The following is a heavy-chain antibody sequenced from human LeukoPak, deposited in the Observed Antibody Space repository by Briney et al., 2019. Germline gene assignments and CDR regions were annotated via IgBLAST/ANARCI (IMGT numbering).Heavy chain of an antibody. V-gene: IGHV3-21*01. Sequence: GGSLRLSCAASGFTFSSYTMNWVRQAPGKGLEWVSIISSGSSYIHYADSVKGRFTISRDNAKNSLYLQMNSLRAEDTAVYYCARGGDVVVAASGYLNYFDYWGQGTLVTVSS. CDR1: GFTFSSYT. J-gene: IGHJ4*02. CDR2: ISSGSSYI. D-gene: IGHD2-15*01. CDR3: ARGGDVVVAASGYLNYFDY.